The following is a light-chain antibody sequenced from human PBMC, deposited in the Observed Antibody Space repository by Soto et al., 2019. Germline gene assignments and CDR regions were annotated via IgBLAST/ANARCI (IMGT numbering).Light chain of an antibody. V-gene: IGKV3-15*01. Sequence: MTQSPSSLSASVGDRVTIXXQASQDISSNLAWYQQKPGQAPSLXIYGAFTRATGIPARFSGTGSGTEFTLTISSLQSEDFALYYCRQYNDWPLTFGQGTKVDIK. CDR2: GAF. J-gene: IGKJ1*01. CDR1: QDISSN. CDR3: RQYNDWPLT.